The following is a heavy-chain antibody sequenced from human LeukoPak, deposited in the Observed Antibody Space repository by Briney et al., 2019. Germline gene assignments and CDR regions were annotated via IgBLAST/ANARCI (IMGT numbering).Heavy chain of an antibody. CDR1: GFTFSTYG. CDR2: ISYDGSNK. J-gene: IGHJ4*02. V-gene: IGHV3-30*03. CDR3: ATDRRYCSSISCSSLDY. Sequence: PGGSLRLSCAASGFTFSTYGMHWVRQAPGKGLEWVAVISYDGSNKYYADSVKGGFTISRDNSKNTLYLQMSSLRAEDTAVYFCATDRRYCSSISCSSLDYWGQGTLVTVSS. D-gene: IGHD2-2*01.